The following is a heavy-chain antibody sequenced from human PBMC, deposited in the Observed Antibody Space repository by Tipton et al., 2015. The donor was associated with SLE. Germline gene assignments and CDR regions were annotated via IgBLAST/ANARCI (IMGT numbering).Heavy chain of an antibody. CDR2: IYTSGNT. CDR3: AREALYLSTIPDAFHF. CDR1: GGSINSYY. D-gene: IGHD5-24*01. Sequence: TLSLTCTVSGGSINSYYWSWIRQPPGKGLEWIGNIYTSGNTNYNPSLKSRVTMSLDTSKNQLSLELTSVTAADTAVYYCAREALYLSTIPDAFHFWGQGTSVTVSS. V-gene: IGHV4-4*07. J-gene: IGHJ3*01.